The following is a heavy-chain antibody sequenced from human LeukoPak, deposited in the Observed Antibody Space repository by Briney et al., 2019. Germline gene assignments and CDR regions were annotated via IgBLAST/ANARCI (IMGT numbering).Heavy chain of an antibody. Sequence: GGSLRLSCAASGFTFGTYAMTWVRQAPGKGLEWVSKISDSGRSTYYADSAKGRFTISRDNSKNTLFLQMNSLRAEDTAVYFCAKDNYGLVVPAARLEYWGQGTLVTVSS. V-gene: IGHV3-23*01. CDR1: GFTFGTYA. CDR2: ISDSGRST. J-gene: IGHJ4*02. CDR3: AKDNYGLVVPAARLEY. D-gene: IGHD2-2*01.